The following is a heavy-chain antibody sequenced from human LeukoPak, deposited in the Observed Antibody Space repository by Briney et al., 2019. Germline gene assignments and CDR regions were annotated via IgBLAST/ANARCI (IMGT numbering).Heavy chain of an antibody. D-gene: IGHD6-19*01. CDR3: ARQGGYSSGWYSDSRAMYQRIDY. Sequence: PSETLSLTCTVSGGSISSSSYYWGWIRQPPGKGLEWIGSIYYSGSTYYNPSLKSRVTISVDTSKNQFSLKLSSVTAADTAVYYCARQGGYSSGWYSDSRAMYQRIDYWGQGTLVTVSS. V-gene: IGHV4-39*01. CDR1: GGSISSSSYY. CDR2: IYYSGST. J-gene: IGHJ4*02.